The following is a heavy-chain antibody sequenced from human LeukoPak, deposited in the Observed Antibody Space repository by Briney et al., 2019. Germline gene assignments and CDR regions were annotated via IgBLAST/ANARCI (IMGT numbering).Heavy chain of an antibody. J-gene: IGHJ5*02. Sequence: ASVKVSCKTSGYIFTGYLIHWVRQAPGQGLEWMGWMNPNSGNTGYAQKFQGRVTITRNTSISTAYMELSSLRSEDTAVYYCARGRGSPRGKWFDPWGQGTLVTVSS. CDR3: ARGRGSPRGKWFDP. V-gene: IGHV1-8*03. D-gene: IGHD1-26*01. CDR2: MNPNSGNT. CDR1: GYIFTGYL.